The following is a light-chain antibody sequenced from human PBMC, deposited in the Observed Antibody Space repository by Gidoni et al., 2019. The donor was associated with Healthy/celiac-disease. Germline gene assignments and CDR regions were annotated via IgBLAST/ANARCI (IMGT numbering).Light chain of an antibody. CDR3: QQYNNWPLLT. J-gene: IGKJ4*01. Sequence: EIVMTQSPATLSVSPGERATLSCRASQSVSSNLAWYQQKPGQAPRHLIYGASIRATGIPARFSGSGSGTEFTLTISSLQSEDFAVYYCQQYNNWPLLTFGGGTKVEIK. CDR2: GAS. CDR1: QSVSSN. V-gene: IGKV3D-15*01.